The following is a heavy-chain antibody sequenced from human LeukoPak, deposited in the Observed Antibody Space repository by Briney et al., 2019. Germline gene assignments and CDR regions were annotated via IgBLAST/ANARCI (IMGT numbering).Heavy chain of an antibody. CDR3: AREGGPYRPLDY. Sequence: KSSGTLSLTCGVSGGSITNTNYWTWVRQPPGKGLEWIGEVNLQGSTNYNPSLMGRVAIAVDTSENHISLQLTSVTAADTAVYYCAREGGPYRPLDYSGQGTLVTVPS. J-gene: IGHJ4*02. CDR1: GGSITNTNY. V-gene: IGHV4-4*02. CDR2: VNLQGST.